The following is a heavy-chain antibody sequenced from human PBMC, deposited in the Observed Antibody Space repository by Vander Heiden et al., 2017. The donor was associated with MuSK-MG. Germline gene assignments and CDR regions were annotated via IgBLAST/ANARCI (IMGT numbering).Heavy chain of an antibody. CDR3: ARTYCGGDCYRYFDY. Sequence: QVQLVQSGAEVKKPGASVTVSCKASGYTFTGYYMHWVRQAPGQGLEWMGWINPNSGGTNYAQKFQGWVTMTRDTSISTAYMELSRLRSDDTAVYYCARTYCGGDCYRYFDYWGQGTLVTVSS. J-gene: IGHJ4*02. V-gene: IGHV1-2*04. CDR1: GYTFTGYY. D-gene: IGHD2-21*02. CDR2: INPNSGGT.